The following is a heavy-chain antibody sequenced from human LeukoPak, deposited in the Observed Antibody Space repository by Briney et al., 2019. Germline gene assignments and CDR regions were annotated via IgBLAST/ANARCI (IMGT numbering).Heavy chain of an antibody. CDR2: ISSSGSSM. J-gene: IGHJ5*02. Sequence: PGGSLRLSCAASGFTFSSYEMNWVRQAPGKGLKWVSYISSSGSSMYYADSVKGRFTISRDNAKNSLYLQMSSLRAEDTAVYYCARGSGGYSGWFDPWGQGTLVTVSS. D-gene: IGHD5-12*01. CDR1: GFTFSSYE. V-gene: IGHV3-48*03. CDR3: ARGSGGYSGWFDP.